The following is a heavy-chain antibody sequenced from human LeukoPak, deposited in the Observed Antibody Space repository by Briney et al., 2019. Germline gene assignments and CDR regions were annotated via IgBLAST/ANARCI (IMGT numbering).Heavy chain of an antibody. CDR1: GGSFSGYY. CDR2: INHSGST. Sequence: PSETLSLTSAVYGGSFSGYYTSWIRHPPGKGREWIGEINHSGSTNYNPSLKSRVTISVDTYTNQFSLKLSSVTAADTAVYYCARGRRGFGEFHLNWFDPWGQGTLVTVSS. D-gene: IGHD3-10*01. CDR3: ARGRRGFGEFHLNWFDP. J-gene: IGHJ5*02. V-gene: IGHV4-34*01.